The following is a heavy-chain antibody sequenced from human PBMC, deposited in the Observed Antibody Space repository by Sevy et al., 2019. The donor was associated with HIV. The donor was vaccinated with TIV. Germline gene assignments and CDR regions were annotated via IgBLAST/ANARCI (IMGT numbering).Heavy chain of an antibody. CDR3: ATHAALAAASRVFDY. D-gene: IGHD6-13*01. Sequence: GGCLRLSCAASGFTFSDHYMEWVRQAPGKGLEWVGRTRNKADSYTTEYAASVKGRFTISRDESKNSLYLQMNSLNTEDTAVYYCATHAALAAASRVFDYWGQGTLVTVSS. CDR1: GFTFSDHY. V-gene: IGHV3-72*01. CDR2: TRNKADSYTT. J-gene: IGHJ4*02.